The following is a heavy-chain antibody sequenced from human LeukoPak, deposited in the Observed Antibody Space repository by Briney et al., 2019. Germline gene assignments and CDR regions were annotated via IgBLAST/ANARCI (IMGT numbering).Heavy chain of an antibody. CDR2: IISNGGST. Sequence: PGGALRLSCSASGVTFSSYGVHWVRQAPGRGLEYVSGIISNGGSTYYAESAMGRFTISRDNTKNTLYLQMSSLRAADTAVYYSVKEYSSGIYYFDFGGEGSLVTASS. J-gene: IGHJ4*02. CDR1: GVTFSSYG. D-gene: IGHD6-25*01. CDR3: VKEYSSGIYYFDF. V-gene: IGHV3-64D*06.